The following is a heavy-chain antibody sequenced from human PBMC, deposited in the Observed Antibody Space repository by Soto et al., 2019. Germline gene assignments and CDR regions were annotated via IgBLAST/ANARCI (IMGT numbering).Heavy chain of an antibody. CDR1: GVTSSSDW. CDR2: IKQDGSEK. V-gene: IGHV3-7*05. D-gene: IGHD5-12*01. Sequence: PGGSLRLSCAASGVTSSSDWMSWVRQAPGKVLEWVANIKQDGSEKYYVDSVKGRFTISRDNAKNSLYLQMNSLRAEDTAVYYCAILGYSGYDFDDI. CDR3: AILGYSGYDFDDI. J-gene: IGHJ3*02.